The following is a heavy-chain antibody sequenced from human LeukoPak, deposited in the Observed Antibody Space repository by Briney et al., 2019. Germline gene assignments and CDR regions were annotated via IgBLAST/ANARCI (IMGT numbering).Heavy chain of an antibody. CDR3: ARSVVITVAVKDAFDI. CDR1: GFTFSSYS. D-gene: IGHD6-19*01. J-gene: IGHJ3*02. V-gene: IGHV3-21*01. Sequence: GGSLRLSCAASGFTFSSYSMNWVRQAPGKGLEWVSSISSSSSYIYYADSVKGRFTISRDNAKNSLYLQMNSLRAEDAAVYYCARSVVITVAVKDAFDIWGQGTMVTVSS. CDR2: ISSSSSYI.